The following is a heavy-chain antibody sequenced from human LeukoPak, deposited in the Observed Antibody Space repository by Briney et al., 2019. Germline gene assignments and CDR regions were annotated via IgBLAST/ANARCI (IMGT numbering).Heavy chain of an antibody. V-gene: IGHV3-23*01. J-gene: IGHJ4*02. CDR3: AKGRYYDSSGYIPYYFDY. CDR1: GFTFSSYA. D-gene: IGHD3-22*01. Sequence: GGSLRLSCAASGFTFSSYALSWARQAPGKGLEWVSAISGSGGSTYYADSVKGRFTISRDNSKNTLYLQMNSLRAEDTAVYYCAKGRYYDSSGYIPYYFDYWGQGTLVTVSS. CDR2: ISGSGGST.